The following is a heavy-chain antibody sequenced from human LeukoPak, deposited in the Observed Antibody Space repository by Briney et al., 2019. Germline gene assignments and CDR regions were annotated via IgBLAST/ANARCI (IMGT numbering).Heavy chain of an antibody. Sequence: GGSLRLSCAASGFTFSSYSMNWVRQAPGKGLEWVSYISSSGSTIYYADSVKGRFTISRDNAKNSLYLQMNSLRAEDTAVYYCARDCGGGSCYGPYDAFDIWGQGTMVTVSS. D-gene: IGHD2-15*01. CDR3: ARDCGGGSCYGPYDAFDI. J-gene: IGHJ3*02. CDR2: ISSSGSTI. CDR1: GFTFSSYS. V-gene: IGHV3-48*04.